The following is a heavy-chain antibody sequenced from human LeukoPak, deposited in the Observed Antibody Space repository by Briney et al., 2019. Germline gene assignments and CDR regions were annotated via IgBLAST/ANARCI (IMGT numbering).Heavy chain of an antibody. Sequence: TGGSLRLSCAASGFTFDDYAMHWVRQAPGKGLEWVSLISGDVGSTYYADSVKGRFTISRDNSKNSLYLQMNSLRTEDTALYYCAKDGSGSYYNVLFDYWGQGTLVTVSS. CDR2: ISGDVGST. CDR3: AKDGSGSYYNVLFDY. J-gene: IGHJ4*02. CDR1: GFTFDDYA. D-gene: IGHD3-10*01. V-gene: IGHV3-43*02.